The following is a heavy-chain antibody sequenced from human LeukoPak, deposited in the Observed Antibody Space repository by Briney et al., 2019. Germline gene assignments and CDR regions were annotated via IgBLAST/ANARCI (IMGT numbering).Heavy chain of an antibody. CDR3: ARGVGSTSSNWFDP. CDR2: VYSSGST. Sequence: SETLSLTCTVSGGSTSSGIYYWSWMRQPAGKGLEWIGRVYSSGSTNYNPSLKNRVTISVDTSKNQFSLKLNSVTAADTAVYYGARGVGSTSSNWFDPWGQGTLVTVSS. D-gene: IGHD2/OR15-2a*01. J-gene: IGHJ5*02. V-gene: IGHV4-61*02. CDR1: GGSTSSGIYY.